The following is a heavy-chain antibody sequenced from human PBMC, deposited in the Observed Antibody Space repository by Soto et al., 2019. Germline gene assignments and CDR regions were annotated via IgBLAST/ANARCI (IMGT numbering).Heavy chain of an antibody. Sequence: PGGSLRLSCAASGFTCSSYGMHWVRQPPGKGLGWVAVISNNGNDKYSADSMKGRFTIFRDNSKNTLYLEMNNLRAEDTAVYYCAKDSGRGSADYYFDYWGQGTLVTVSS. V-gene: IGHV3-30*18. J-gene: IGHJ4*02. D-gene: IGHD2-15*01. CDR1: GFTCSSYG. CDR2: ISNNGNDK. CDR3: AKDSGRGSADYYFDY.